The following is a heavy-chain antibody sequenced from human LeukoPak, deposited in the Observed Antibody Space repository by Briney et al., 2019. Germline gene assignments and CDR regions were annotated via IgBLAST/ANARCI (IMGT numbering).Heavy chain of an antibody. D-gene: IGHD6-19*01. CDR2: IYYSGST. CDR1: GGSISSSSYY. Sequence: SETLSLTCTVSGGSISSSSYYWGWIRQPPGKGLEWIGSIYYSGSTYYNPSLKSRVTISLDASNKQFSLRLSSVTAADMAVYYCARGSHPVTGTLGGYFDPWGQGTLVTVSS. CDR3: ARGSHPVTGTLGGYFDP. J-gene: IGHJ4*02. V-gene: IGHV4-39*02.